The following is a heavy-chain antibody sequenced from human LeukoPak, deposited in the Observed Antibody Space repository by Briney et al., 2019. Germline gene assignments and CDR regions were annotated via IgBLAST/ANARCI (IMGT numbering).Heavy chain of an antibody. CDR2: ISYDGSNK. V-gene: IGHV3-30*04. CDR3: ARVGPSGSYCDY. D-gene: IGHD1-26*01. CDR1: GFTFSSYA. Sequence: GGSLRLSCAASGFTFSSYAMHWVRQAPGKGLEWVAVISYDGSNKYYADSVKGRFTISRDNSKNTLYLQMNSLRAEDTAVYYCARVGPSGSYCDYWGQGTLATVSS. J-gene: IGHJ4*02.